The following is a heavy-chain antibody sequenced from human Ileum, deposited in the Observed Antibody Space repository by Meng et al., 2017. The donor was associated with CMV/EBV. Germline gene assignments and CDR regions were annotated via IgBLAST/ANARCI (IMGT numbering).Heavy chain of an antibody. CDR2: IVPIVSIS. J-gene: IGHJ6*02. CDR3: ARDVHDYCNQRSSYYGLDV. CDR1: GCTFSSFA. D-gene: IGHD4-11*01. V-gene: IGHV1-69*10. Sequence: SVKVSCKTSGCTFSSFAILWVRQAPGQGLEWMGVIVPIVSISSYAQEFQGRVTITADQSTSTAYMELSGLRSEDTAIYYCARDVHDYCNQRSSYYGLDVWGRGTTVTVSS.